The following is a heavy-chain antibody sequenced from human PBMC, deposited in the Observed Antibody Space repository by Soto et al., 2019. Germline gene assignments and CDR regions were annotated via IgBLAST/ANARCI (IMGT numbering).Heavy chain of an antibody. J-gene: IGHJ3*02. CDR3: AKDLGSRLVIGPGIGRNYGDTSDAFDI. Sequence: EVQLLESGGGLVQPGGSLRLSCAASGFTFSSYAMSWVRQAPGKGLEWVSAISGSGGSTYYADSVKGRFTISRDNSKNTLYLQMNSLRAEDTAVYYCAKDLGSRLVIGPGIGRNYGDTSDAFDIWGQGTMVTVSS. CDR2: ISGSGGST. D-gene: IGHD4-17*01. CDR1: GFTFSSYA. V-gene: IGHV3-23*01.